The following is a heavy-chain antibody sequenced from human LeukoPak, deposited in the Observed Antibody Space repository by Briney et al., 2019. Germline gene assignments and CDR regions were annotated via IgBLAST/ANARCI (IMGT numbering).Heavy chain of an antibody. Sequence: ASVKVSCKASEYTFTAYYIHWVRQAPGQGLEWMGWINPKNGGRNYAQKFQGRVTMTRDTSISTAYMELSSLRSDDTAVYYCARSRSSGWHDFWGQGTLVIVSS. D-gene: IGHD6-19*01. CDR3: ARSRSSGWHDF. CDR2: INPKNGGR. V-gene: IGHV1-2*02. J-gene: IGHJ4*02. CDR1: EYTFTAYY.